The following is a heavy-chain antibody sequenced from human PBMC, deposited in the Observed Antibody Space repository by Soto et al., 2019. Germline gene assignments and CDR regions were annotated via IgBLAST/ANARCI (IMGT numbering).Heavy chain of an antibody. V-gene: IGHV1-18*01. CDR3: ARGAHGSGYGVY. CDR2: ISGYNGNT. CDR1: GYTFTTYG. J-gene: IGHJ4*02. D-gene: IGHD3-3*01. Sequence: GASVKVSCKASGYTFTTYGINWVRQAPGQGPEWMGWISGYNGNTNYAQKFQGRVTMTTDTSRSIAYMELRSPTFEDTAVYYCARGAHGSGYGVYWGQGALVTVSS.